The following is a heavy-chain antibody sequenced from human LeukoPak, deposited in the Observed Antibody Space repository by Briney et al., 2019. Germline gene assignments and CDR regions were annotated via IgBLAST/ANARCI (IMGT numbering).Heavy chain of an antibody. Sequence: PSETLSLTCAVYGGSFSGYYWSWIRQPPGKGLERIGEINHSGSTNYNPSLKSRVTISVDTSKNQFSLKLSSVTAADTAVYYCASRRIMITFGGVIVIPENWFDPWGQGTLVTVSS. J-gene: IGHJ5*02. CDR2: INHSGST. D-gene: IGHD3-16*02. CDR1: GGSFSGYY. V-gene: IGHV4-34*01. CDR3: ASRRIMITFGGVIVIPENWFDP.